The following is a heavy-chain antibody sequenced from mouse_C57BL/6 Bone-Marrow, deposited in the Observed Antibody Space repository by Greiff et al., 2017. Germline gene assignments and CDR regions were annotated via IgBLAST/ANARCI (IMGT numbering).Heavy chain of an antibody. J-gene: IGHJ4*01. CDR1: GFTFSDAW. D-gene: IGHD1-1*01. Sequence: EVQRVESGGGLVQPGGSMKLSCAASGFTFSDAWMDWVRQSPEKGLEWVAEIRNKANNHATYYAESVKGRITISRDDSKSSVYLQMNSLRAEDTGIYYCTRPDYYGSRSYAMDYWGQGTSVTVSS. CDR3: TRPDYYGSRSYAMDY. CDR2: IRNKANNHAT. V-gene: IGHV6-6*01.